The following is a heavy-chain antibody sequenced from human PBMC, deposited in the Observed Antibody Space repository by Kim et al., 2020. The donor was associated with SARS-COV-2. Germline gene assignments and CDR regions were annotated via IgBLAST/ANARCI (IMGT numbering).Heavy chain of an antibody. CDR3: ARFAHYGMDV. V-gene: IGHV4-4*02. J-gene: IGHJ6*02. CDR2: ST. Sequence: STNYNPSLTSRVTISVDKSKNQFSLKLSSVTAADTAVYYCARFAHYGMDVWGQGTTVTVSS.